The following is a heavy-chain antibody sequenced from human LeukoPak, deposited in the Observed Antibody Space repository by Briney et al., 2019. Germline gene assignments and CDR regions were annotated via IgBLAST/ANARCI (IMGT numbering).Heavy chain of an antibody. CDR2: IYPGGSET. CDR3: ARASRDGYNQNFDH. V-gene: IGHV5-51*01. J-gene: IGHJ4*02. D-gene: IGHD5-24*01. Sequence: PGESLKISCKGLGYSFSSYWNAWVRQRPGKGLEWMGIIYPGGSETRYDPSFQGQVTISADRSTSTAYLQWSSLRASDTAMYYCARASRDGYNQNFDHRGQGTLVTVSS. CDR1: GYSFSSYW.